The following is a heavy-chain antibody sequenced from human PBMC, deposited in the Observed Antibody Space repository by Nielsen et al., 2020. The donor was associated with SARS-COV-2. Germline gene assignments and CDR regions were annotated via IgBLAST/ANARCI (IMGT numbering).Heavy chain of an antibody. D-gene: IGHD1-26*01. CDR2: ISSDGTND. V-gene: IGHV3-30-3*01. Sequence: GGSLRLSCAASGFTFSNFPMHWVRQAPGKGLEWMAIISSDGTNDHYADSVKGRFTVSRDNSKDTLYLQMNNLKLEDTAVYYCARETLDHTSSFVDYWGQGTLVTVSS. CDR1: GFTFSNFP. J-gene: IGHJ4*02. CDR3: ARETLDHTSSFVDY.